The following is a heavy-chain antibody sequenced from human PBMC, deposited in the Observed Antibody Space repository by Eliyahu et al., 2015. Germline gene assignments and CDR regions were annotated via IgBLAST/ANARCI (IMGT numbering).Heavy chain of an antibody. CDR3: ASDYGGRIDY. V-gene: IGHV4-39*07. Sequence: QLQLQESGPGLVKPSETLSLTCTVXGGSISSNXCYWGGIRQPPGKGPEWIGSMYYSGSTYQNPSLKSRVTISVDTSKNQFSLKLSSVTAADTAVYYCASDYGGRIDYWGQGTLVTVSS. D-gene: IGHD4-23*01. J-gene: IGHJ4*02. CDR1: GGSISSNXCY. CDR2: MYYSGST.